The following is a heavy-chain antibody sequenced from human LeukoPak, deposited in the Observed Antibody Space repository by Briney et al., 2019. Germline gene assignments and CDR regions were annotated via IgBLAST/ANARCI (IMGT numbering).Heavy chain of an antibody. J-gene: IGHJ4*02. Sequence: IGYIYYSGSTNYNPSLKSRVTISVDTSKNQFSLKLSSVTAADTAVYYCARGRGGSYYSFDYWGQGTLVTVSS. CDR3: ARGRGGSYYSFDY. V-gene: IGHV4-59*09. D-gene: IGHD1-26*01. CDR2: IYYSGST.